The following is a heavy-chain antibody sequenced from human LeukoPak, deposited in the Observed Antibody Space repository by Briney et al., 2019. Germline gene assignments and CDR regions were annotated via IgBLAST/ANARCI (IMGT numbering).Heavy chain of an antibody. V-gene: IGHV3-30*04. CDR2: ISYDGSNK. Sequence: GGSLRLSCAAPGFTFSTYAMYWVRQAPGKGLGWVGDISYDGSNKYTAHTVRGAFTTSTETSKNTLYLQMNSLRAEDTAMFFCARGRWGTTSPRGYFQHWGQGNLVPVS. CDR3: ARGRWGTTSPRGYFQH. CDR1: GFTFSTYA. J-gene: IGHJ1*01. D-gene: IGHD2-2*01.